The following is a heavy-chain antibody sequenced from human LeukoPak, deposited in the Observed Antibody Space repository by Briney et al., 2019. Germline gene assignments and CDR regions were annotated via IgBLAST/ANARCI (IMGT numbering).Heavy chain of an antibody. CDR1: GGSISSYY. CDR2: IYYSGST. Sequence: SETLSLTCTVSGGSISSYYWSWIRQPPGKGLEWIGYIYYSGSTNHNPSLKSRVTISVDTSKNQFSLKLSSVTAADTAVYYCARTGYSSSWYAFDPWGQGTLVTVSS. J-gene: IGHJ5*02. V-gene: IGHV4-59*08. CDR3: ARTGYSSSWYAFDP. D-gene: IGHD6-13*01.